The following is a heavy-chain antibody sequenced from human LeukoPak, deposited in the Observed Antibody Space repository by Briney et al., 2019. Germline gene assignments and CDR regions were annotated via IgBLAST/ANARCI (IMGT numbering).Heavy chain of an antibody. Sequence: GGSLRLSCAASGFTFSSYGMSWVRQAPGKGLEWVSAISGSGGSTYYADSVKGRFTISRDNSKNTLYLQMNSLRAEDTALYYCAKDWFGYSGYDYVFDYWGQGTLVTVSS. CDR2: ISGSGGST. CDR3: AKDWFGYSGYDYVFDY. J-gene: IGHJ4*02. D-gene: IGHD5-12*01. V-gene: IGHV3-23*01. CDR1: GFTFSSYG.